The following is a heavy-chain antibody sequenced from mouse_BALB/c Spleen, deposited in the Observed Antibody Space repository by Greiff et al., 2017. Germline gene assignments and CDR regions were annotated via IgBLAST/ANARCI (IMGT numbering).Heavy chain of an antibody. CDR2: IYPGSGST. J-gene: IGHJ2*01. Sequence: QVQLQQSGPELVKPGASVRWSCRASGSPFTAYVITWVRQRPGQGLEWIGEIYPGSGSTYYIEKFKGKATLTADKSSNTAYMQLSSLTSEDSAVYFCARDPFDYWGQGTTLTVSS. V-gene: IGHV1-77*01. CDR1: GSPFTAYV. CDR3: ARDPFDY.